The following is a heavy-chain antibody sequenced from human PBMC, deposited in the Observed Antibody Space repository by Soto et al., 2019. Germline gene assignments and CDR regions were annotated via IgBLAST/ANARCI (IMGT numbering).Heavy chain of an antibody. Sequence: SETLSLTCAVYGGSFSGYYWSWIRQPPGKGLEWIGEINHSGSTNYNPSLKSRVTISVDTSKNQFSLKLSSVTAADTAVYYCARDLRKRGESYVRNMDVWGQGTTVTVSS. CDR3: ARDLRKRGESYVRNMDV. J-gene: IGHJ6*02. D-gene: IGHD7-27*01. V-gene: IGHV4-34*01. CDR1: GGSFSGYY. CDR2: INHSGST.